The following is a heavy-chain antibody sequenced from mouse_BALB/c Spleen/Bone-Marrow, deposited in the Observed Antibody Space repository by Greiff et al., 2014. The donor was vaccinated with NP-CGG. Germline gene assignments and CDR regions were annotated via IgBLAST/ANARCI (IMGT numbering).Heavy chain of an antibody. CDR2: SRNKANDYTT. J-gene: IGHJ1*01. CDR1: RFTFSDFY. Sequence: EVKLVESGGGLVQPGGSLRLSCATSRFTFSDFYMEWVRQPPGKRLEWIAASRNKANDYTTEYSASVKGRFIVCRDTSQSILYLQMNALRAEDTAIYYCARDYYGSSYWYFDVWGAGTTVTVSS. CDR3: ARDYYGSSYWYFDV. D-gene: IGHD1-1*01. V-gene: IGHV7-1*02.